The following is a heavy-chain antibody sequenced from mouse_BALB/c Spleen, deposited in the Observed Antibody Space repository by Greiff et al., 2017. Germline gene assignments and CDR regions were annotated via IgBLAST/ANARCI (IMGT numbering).Heavy chain of an antibody. CDR1: GYTFTSYY. Sequence: QVQLQQPGAELVKPGASVKLSCKASGYTFTSYYMYWVKQRPGQGLEWIGGINPSNGGTNFNEKFRSKATLTVDKSSSTAYMQLSSLTSEDSAVYYCTRGGTRDYWGQGTSVTVSS. V-gene: IGHV1S81*02. CDR3: TRGGTRDY. J-gene: IGHJ4*01. CDR2: INPSNGGT.